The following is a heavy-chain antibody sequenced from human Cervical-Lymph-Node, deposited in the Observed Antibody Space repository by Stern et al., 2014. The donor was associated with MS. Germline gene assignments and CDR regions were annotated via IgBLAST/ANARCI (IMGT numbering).Heavy chain of an antibody. CDR1: GGSVSSGSYY. D-gene: IGHD6-13*01. CDR3: ARDALVDASDI. Sequence: QLQLQESGPGLVKPSQTLSLTCTVSGGSVSSGSYYWTWVRQPAGKGLEWIGRIYTSGTTNYNPSLKSRVSISLDTAKNQFSLKLSSVTAADTAVYFCARDALVDASDILGQGTMVTVSS. J-gene: IGHJ3*02. CDR2: IYTSGTT. V-gene: IGHV4-61*02.